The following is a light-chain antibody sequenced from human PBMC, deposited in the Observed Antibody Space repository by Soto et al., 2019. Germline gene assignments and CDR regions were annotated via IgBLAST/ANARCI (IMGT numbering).Light chain of an antibody. V-gene: IGKV3-15*01. CDR3: QQYHTWWT. CDR2: GAS. Sequence: ETVLTQSPHTLSLAPVETATLSCRASKSFSRSYLAWYQQKPGQAPRLLISGASTRATGIPARFSGSGSGTEFTLTITSLQSEDFGVYHCQQYHTWWTFGQGTKVDIK. CDR1: KSFSRSY. J-gene: IGKJ1*01.